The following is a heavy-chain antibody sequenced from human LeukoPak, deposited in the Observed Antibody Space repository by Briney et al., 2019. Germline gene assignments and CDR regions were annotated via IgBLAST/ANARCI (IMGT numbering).Heavy chain of an antibody. CDR1: EFSLSTSEMG. CDR2: IYWNDDK. J-gene: IGHJ4*02. CDR3: AHSRVSSAPDY. V-gene: IGHV2-5*01. D-gene: IGHD6-19*01. Sequence: SGPTLVKPTQTLTLTCTFSEFSLSTSEMGVGWIRQPPGKALEWLALIYWNDDKRYSPSLKSRLTITKDTSKNQVVLTMTNMDPVDTATYYCAHSRVSSAPDYWGQGTLVTVSS.